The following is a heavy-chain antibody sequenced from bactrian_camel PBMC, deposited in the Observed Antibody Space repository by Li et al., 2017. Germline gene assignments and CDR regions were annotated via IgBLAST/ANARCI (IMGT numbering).Heavy chain of an antibody. CDR1: EYRGC. Sequence: HVQLVESGGGSVQAGGSLRLSCVASEYRGCTGWLRQVPGKEREGVATVDSLGIPTYADSVKGRFTLSRDKAKNTLYLQMHSLKPEDTATYYCAADLVTDEPSLVEREYYYWGQGTQVTVS. J-gene: IGHJ4*01. D-gene: IGHD1*01. CDR2: VDSLGIP. V-gene: IGHV3S53*01. CDR3: AADLVTDEPSLVEREYYY.